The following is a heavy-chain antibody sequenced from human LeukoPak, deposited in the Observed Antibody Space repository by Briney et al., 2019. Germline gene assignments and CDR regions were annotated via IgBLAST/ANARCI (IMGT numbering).Heavy chain of an antibody. CDR3: ARDLMGIAYRGAFYY. CDR1: GFTSSSYA. Sequence: GGSLRLSCAASGFTSSSYAMHWVRQAPGKGLEWVAVISYDGSNKYYADSVKGRFTISRDNSKNTLYLQMNSLRAEDTAVYYCARDLMGIAYRGAFYYWGQGTLVTVSS. D-gene: IGHD6-13*01. V-gene: IGHV3-30*04. J-gene: IGHJ4*02. CDR2: ISYDGSNK.